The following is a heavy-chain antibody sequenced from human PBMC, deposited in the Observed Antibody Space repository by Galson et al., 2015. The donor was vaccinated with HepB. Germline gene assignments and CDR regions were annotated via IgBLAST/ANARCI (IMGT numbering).Heavy chain of an antibody. J-gene: IGHJ4*02. Sequence: SVKVSCKVSGYTLTELSMHWVRQAPGKGLEWMGGFDPEDGETIYAQKFQGRVTMTEDTSTDTAYMELSSLRSEDTAVYYCATDKPASYGSGGFDYWGQGTLVTVSS. CDR3: ATDKPASYGSGGFDY. V-gene: IGHV1-24*01. D-gene: IGHD3-10*01. CDR1: GYTLTELS. CDR2: FDPEDGET.